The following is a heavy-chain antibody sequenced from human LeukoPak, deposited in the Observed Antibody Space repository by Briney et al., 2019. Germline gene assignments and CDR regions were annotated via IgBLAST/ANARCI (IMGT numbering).Heavy chain of an antibody. CDR2: ISYDGSNK. Sequence: PGGSLRLSCAASGFTFSSYSMHWVRQAPGKGLEWGAVISYDGSNKYYADSVKGRFTISRDTSKNTLYLQMNSLRAEDTAMYYCVRDRCSSCHYFYCWGQGTLVTVSS. D-gene: IGHD6-13*01. CDR1: GFTFSSYS. CDR3: VRDRCSSCHYFYC. J-gene: IGHJ4*02. V-gene: IGHV3-30-3*01.